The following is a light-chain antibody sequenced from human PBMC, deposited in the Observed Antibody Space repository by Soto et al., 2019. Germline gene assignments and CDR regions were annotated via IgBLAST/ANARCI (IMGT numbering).Light chain of an antibody. Sequence: IRMTQSPSTLSASVGDRVTITCRASQSISSYLNWYQQKPGKAPKLLIYAASSLQSGVPSRFSGSGSGTDFTLTISSLQPEDFATYYCQQSYSTPWTFGQGTKV. CDR1: QSISSY. J-gene: IGKJ1*01. CDR3: QQSYSTPWT. V-gene: IGKV1-39*01. CDR2: AAS.